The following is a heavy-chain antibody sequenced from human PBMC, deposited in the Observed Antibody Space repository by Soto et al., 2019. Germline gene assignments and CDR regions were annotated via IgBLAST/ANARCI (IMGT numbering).Heavy chain of an antibody. CDR2: IDPSDYYT. V-gene: IGHV5-10-1*01. CDR3: ARRNRWGMDV. J-gene: IGHJ6*02. Sequence: GSSLKISCKASGYSFTNHWIDWVLQMPGKGLEWMGRIDPSDYYTNYSPSFQGHVTISADKSMSTAYLQWSSLKASDTAMYYCARRNRWGMDVWGQGTTVTVS. CDR1: GYSFTNHW.